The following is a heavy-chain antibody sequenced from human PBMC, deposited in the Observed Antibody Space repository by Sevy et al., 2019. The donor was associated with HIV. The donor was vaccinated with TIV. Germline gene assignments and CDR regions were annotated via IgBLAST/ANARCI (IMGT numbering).Heavy chain of an antibody. V-gene: IGHV5-51*01. CDR3: TRLQRGICGSTAAFDI. CDR1: GYSFTTYW. Sequence: GESLKISCKASGYSFTTYWIAWVRQMPGKGLEWKGIINPSDSDARYSPSFQGQVTISVDESISAAYLQWTSLKASDTAMYNCTRLQRGICGSTAAFDIWGQGTMVTVSS. J-gene: IGHJ3*02. CDR2: INPSDSDA. D-gene: IGHD1-20*01.